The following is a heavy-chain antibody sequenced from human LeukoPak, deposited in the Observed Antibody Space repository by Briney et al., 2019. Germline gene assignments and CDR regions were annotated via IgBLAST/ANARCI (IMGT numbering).Heavy chain of an antibody. Sequence: GGSLRLSCAASGFTFSSYAMSWVRQAPGKGLEWVSVIYSGGSTYYADSVKGRFTISRDNSKNTLYLQMNSLRAEDTAVYYCARYQTNYDILTAAHYYFDYWGQGTLVTVSS. CDR1: GFTFSSYA. V-gene: IGHV3-66*02. CDR3: ARYQTNYDILTAAHYYFDY. J-gene: IGHJ4*02. CDR2: IYSGGST. D-gene: IGHD3-9*01.